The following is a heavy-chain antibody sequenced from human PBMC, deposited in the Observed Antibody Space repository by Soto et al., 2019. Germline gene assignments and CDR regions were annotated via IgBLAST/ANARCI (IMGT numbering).Heavy chain of an antibody. Sequence: QVQLVQSGAEVKKPGSSVKVSCKASGGTFSSYAISWVRQVPGQGLEWMGGIIPISGTANYAQKFQGRVTITADESTSTAYMELSSLRSEDTAVYYCARSQGSSTSLEIYYYYYYGMDVWGQWTTVTVSS. CDR3: ARSQGSSTSLEIYYYYYYGMDV. CDR1: GGTFSSYA. J-gene: IGHJ6*02. V-gene: IGHV1-69*01. CDR2: IIPISGTA. D-gene: IGHD2-2*01.